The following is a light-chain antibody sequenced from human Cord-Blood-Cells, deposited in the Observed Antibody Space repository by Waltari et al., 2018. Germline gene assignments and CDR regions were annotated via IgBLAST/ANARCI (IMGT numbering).Light chain of an antibody. CDR1: QSISSW. Sequence: DIQMTQSPSTLSASVGDRVTITCRASQSISSWLAWYQQKPGNSPKLLIYDASSLESGVPSRFSGSVSGTEFTLTSSSLQPDDFATYYCQQYNSYWSFGQGTKVEIK. CDR2: DAS. V-gene: IGKV1-5*01. CDR3: QQYNSYWS. J-gene: IGKJ1*01.